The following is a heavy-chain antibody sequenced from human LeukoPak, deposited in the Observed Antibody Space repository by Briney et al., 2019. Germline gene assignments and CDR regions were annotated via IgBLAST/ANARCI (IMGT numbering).Heavy chain of an antibody. Sequence: GESLKISCKGSGCSFTSYWIGWVRQMPGKGLEWMGIIYPGDSDTRYSPSFQGRAAISADKSISPAYLQWSRLKASDPAMYYCARRRGSWGFDYWGQGTLVTVSS. CDR3: ARRRGSWGFDY. CDR2: IYPGDSDT. J-gene: IGHJ4*02. D-gene: IGHD1-26*01. V-gene: IGHV5-51*01. CDR1: GCSFTSYW.